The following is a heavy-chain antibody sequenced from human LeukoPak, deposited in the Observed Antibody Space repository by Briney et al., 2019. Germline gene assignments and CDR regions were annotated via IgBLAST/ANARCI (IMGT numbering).Heavy chain of an antibody. CDR3: ARDYGHYFDY. J-gene: IGHJ4*02. V-gene: IGHV4-38-2*02. CDR2: ISHSGTT. D-gene: IGHD3-10*01. Sequence: SETLSLTCAVSGYSISSGYYWGWTRQPPGKGLEWIASISHSGTTYYNPSLKSRVTISVDTSKNQFSLNLSSVTAADTAVYYCARDYGHYFDYWGQGTLVIVSS. CDR1: GYSISSGYY.